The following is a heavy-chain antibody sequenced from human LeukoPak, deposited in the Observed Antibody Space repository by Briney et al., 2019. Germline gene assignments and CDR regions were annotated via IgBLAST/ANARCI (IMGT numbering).Heavy chain of an antibody. V-gene: IGHV4-34*01. CDR2: IYYSGST. Sequence: SETLSLTCAVYGGSFSSYYWGWIRQPPGKGLEWIGSIYYSGSTNYNPSLKSRVTISVDTSKNQFSLKLSSVTAADTAVYYCATYSSGWYGFYFDYWGQGTLVTVSS. CDR3: ATYSSGWYGFYFDY. CDR1: GGSFSSYY. D-gene: IGHD6-19*01. J-gene: IGHJ4*02.